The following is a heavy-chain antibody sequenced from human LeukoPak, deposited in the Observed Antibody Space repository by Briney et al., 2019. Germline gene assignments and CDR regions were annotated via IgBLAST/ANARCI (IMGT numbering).Heavy chain of an antibody. CDR1: GGTFSSYA. CDR2: IIPIFGTA. Sequence: EASVKVSCKASGGTFSSYAISWVRQAPGQGLEWMGGIIPIFGTANYAQRFQGRVTITADESTNTAYMELSSLRSADTAVYYCARGLAYGDLYYMDVWGKGTTVTISS. D-gene: IGHD4-17*01. CDR3: ARGLAYGDLYYMDV. V-gene: IGHV1-69*13. J-gene: IGHJ6*03.